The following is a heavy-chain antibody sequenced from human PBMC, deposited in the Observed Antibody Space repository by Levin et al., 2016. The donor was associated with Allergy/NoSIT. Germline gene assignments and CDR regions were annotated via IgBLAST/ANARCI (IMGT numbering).Heavy chain of an antibody. Sequence: GESLKISCAASGFTFSVYALTWVRQAPGKGLEWVAAITDSGRRTFYADSVKGRFSVSRDNAKSTVYLQMNNLTAGDTATYYCAKGWELRWDWFDPWGLGTLVTVSS. J-gene: IGHJ5*02. CDR2: ITDSGRRT. CDR3: AKGWELRWDWFDP. V-gene: IGHV3-23*05. CDR1: GFTFSVYA. D-gene: IGHD3-16*01.